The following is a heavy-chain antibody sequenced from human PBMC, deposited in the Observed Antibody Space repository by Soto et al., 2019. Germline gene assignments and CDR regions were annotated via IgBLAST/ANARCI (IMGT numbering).Heavy chain of an antibody. CDR2: ISGSGGST. Sequence: LRLSCAASGFTFSSYAMSWVRQAAGKGLEWVSAISGSGGSTYYADSVKGRFTISRDNSKNTLYLQMNSLRAEDTAVYYCAKDLGFLEWLSPPSDGMDVWGQGTTVTVSS. D-gene: IGHD3-3*02. CDR3: AKDLGFLEWLSPPSDGMDV. CDR1: GFTFSSYA. V-gene: IGHV3-23*01. J-gene: IGHJ6*02.